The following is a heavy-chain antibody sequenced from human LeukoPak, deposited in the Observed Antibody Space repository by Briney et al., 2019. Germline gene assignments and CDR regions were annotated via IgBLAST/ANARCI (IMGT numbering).Heavy chain of an antibody. CDR3: ARGHWYYGSGSYYNRLYYFDY. D-gene: IGHD3-10*01. J-gene: IGHJ4*02. CDR2: INHSGRT. V-gene: IGHV4-34*01. CDR1: GFTFSSYA. Sequence: GSLRLSCAASGFTFSSYAMSWVRRPPGKGLEWIGKINHSGRTNYNPSLKSRVTISVDTSKNQFSLKLSSVTAADTAVYYCARGHWYYGSGSYYNRLYYFDYWGQGTLVTVSS.